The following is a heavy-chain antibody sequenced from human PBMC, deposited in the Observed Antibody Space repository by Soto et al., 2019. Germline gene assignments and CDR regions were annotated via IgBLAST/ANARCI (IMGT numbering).Heavy chain of an antibody. J-gene: IGHJ4*02. CDR1: GFVFGGYG. CDR2: TSYDGSNK. V-gene: IGHV3-30*03. CDR3: ARGGDVFDY. Sequence: QVQLVESGGGVVRPGKSLTVSCTGSGFVFGGYGIHWVRQTLGKGLEWLAMTSYDGSNKYFADSVKGRFTISRDNSKNTVYLQMDNLRLEDTAVYYCARGGDVFDYWGRGTLVTVSS. D-gene: IGHD3-16*01.